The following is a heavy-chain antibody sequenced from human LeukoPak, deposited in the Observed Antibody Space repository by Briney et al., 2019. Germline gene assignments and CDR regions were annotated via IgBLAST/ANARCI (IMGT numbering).Heavy chain of an antibody. J-gene: IGHJ4*02. Sequence: GGSLRLSCAASGFTLSSYSMNWVRQAPGKGLKWVSSISSSSSYIYYADSVKGRFTISRDNAKNSLYLQMNSLRAEDTAVYYCARDESGIAAAGTPLDYWGQGTLVTVSS. CDR3: ARDESGIAAAGTPLDY. CDR1: GFTLSSYS. V-gene: IGHV3-21*01. D-gene: IGHD6-13*01. CDR2: ISSSSSYI.